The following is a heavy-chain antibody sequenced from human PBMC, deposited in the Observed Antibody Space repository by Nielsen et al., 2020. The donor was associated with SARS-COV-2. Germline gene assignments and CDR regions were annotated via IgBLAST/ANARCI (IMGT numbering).Heavy chain of an antibody. J-gene: IGHJ4*02. CDR3: AREGRKLPLDY. CDR2: ITSSSTYT. D-gene: IGHD5-24*01. CDR1: GFTSSDYY. V-gene: IGHV3-11*05. Sequence: GGSLRLSCVGSGFTSSDYYMSWVRQAPGKGLEWVSYITSSSTYTNYADSVKGRFTISRDNAKNSLSLQMHSLRAEDTAVYYCAREGRKLPLDYWGQGTLVTVSS.